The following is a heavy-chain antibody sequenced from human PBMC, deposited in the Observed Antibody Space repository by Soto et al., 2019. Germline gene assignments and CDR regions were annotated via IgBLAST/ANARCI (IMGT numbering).Heavy chain of an antibody. V-gene: IGHV4-39*01. CDR3: ARHPPYGPLDY. CDR2: IYYSGST. Sequence: SETLSLTCTVSGGSISSSSYYWGWIRQPPGKGLEWIGSIYYSGSTYYNPSLKSRVTISVDTSKNQFSLRLTSVTAADTAVYYCARHPPYGPLDYWGQGTLVTVSS. CDR1: GGSISSSSYY. J-gene: IGHJ4*02. D-gene: IGHD4-17*01.